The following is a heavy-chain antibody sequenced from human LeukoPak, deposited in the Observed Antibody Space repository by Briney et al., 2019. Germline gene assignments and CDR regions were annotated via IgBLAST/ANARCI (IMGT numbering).Heavy chain of an antibody. D-gene: IGHD6-19*01. CDR2: ISSSSSYI. CDR3: ARDSQWLATRGAFDI. V-gene: IGHV3-21*01. J-gene: IGHJ3*02. CDR1: GFTFSSYS. Sequence: PGGSLRLSCAASGFTFSSYSMNWVRQAPGKGLEWVSSISSSSSYIYYADSVKGRFTISRDNAKNSLYLQMNSLRAEDTAVYYCARDSQWLATRGAFDIWGQGTMVTVSS.